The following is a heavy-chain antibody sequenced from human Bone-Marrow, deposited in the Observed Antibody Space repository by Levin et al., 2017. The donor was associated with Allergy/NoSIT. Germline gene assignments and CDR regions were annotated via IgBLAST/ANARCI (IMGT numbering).Heavy chain of an antibody. CDR1: GGSIRSLTHY. Sequence: SQTLSLTCTVSGGSIRSLTHYWSWIRQHPGKGLEWIGYIYYNGNTYYNPSLESRVTMSVDTSKNQFSLRMNSVNAADTAVYYCARWAVAAHLVFDFWGQGTLVTVSS. V-gene: IGHV4-31*02. J-gene: IGHJ4*02. D-gene: IGHD2-15*01. CDR2: IYYNGNT. CDR3: ARWAVAAHLVFDF.